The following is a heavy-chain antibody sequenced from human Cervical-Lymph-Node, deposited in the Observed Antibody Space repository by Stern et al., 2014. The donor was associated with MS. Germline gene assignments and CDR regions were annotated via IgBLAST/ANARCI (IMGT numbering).Heavy chain of an antibody. V-gene: IGHV5-51*01. CDR1: GYSFSNFW. J-gene: IGHJ3*02. CDR2: ISPEDSDT. D-gene: IGHD3-22*01. CDR3: VRRRDSDSYDTFDI. Sequence: DQLVQSGAEVKKPGESLKISCKTSGYSFSNFWIGWVRQKPGKGLEWMGIISPEDSDTTYSPSFQGHVTISADESISTAYLQWRSLKASDTAMYYCVRRRDSDSYDTFDIWGQGTMLIVSS.